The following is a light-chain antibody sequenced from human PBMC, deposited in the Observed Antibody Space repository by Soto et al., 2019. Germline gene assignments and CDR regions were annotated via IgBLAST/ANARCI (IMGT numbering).Light chain of an antibody. V-gene: IGKV1-39*01. CDR1: QNIGSY. J-gene: IGKJ1*01. Sequence: DIQMTQSPSSLSASVGDRVTITCRARQNIGSYLNWYQQKPGKAPQLLIYATSSLQTGVPSRFSASGSRTDFSLVISDLQPEDSATYYCQQGYRSPWTSGRGTKVEI. CDR3: QQGYRSPWT. CDR2: ATS.